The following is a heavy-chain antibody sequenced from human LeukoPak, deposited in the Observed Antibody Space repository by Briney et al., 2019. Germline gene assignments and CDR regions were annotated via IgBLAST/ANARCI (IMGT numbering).Heavy chain of an antibody. CDR3: ARDLIDSSGWYVHWFDP. J-gene: IGHJ5*02. D-gene: IGHD6-19*01. CDR2: ISSNGGST. V-gene: IGHV3-64*01. Sequence: GGSLRLSCAASGFTFSSYAMHWVRQAPGKGLEYVSAISSNGGSTYYANSVKGRFTISRDNSKNTLYLQMGSLRAEDTAVYYCARDLIDSSGWYVHWFDPWGQGTLVTVSS. CDR1: GFTFSSYA.